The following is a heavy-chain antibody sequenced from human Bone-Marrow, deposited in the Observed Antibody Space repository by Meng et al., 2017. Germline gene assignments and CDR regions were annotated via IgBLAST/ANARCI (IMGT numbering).Heavy chain of an antibody. J-gene: IGHJ4*02. D-gene: IGHD2-2*01. CDR1: GGIFSNYV. CDR2: INAVFGTT. Sequence: SVKVSCKALGGIFSNYVIGWVRQAPGQGLEWMGGINAVFGTTNSAQKFQDRVTITSDESTSTVYMELTRLTSEDTAVYFCARKAGNCISTTCYSLNYWGRG. V-gene: IGHV1-69*13. CDR3: ARKAGNCISTTCYSLNY.